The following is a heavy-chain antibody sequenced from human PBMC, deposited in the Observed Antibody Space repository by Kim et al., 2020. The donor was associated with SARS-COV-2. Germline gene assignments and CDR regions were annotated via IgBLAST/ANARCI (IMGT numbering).Heavy chain of an antibody. V-gene: IGHV4-39*01. CDR3: ARHVYYDFWSGEKNYFDY. J-gene: IGHJ4*02. Sequence: KSRVTISVDTSKNQFSLKLSSVTAADTAVYYCARHVYYDFWSGEKNYFDYWGQGTLVTVSS. D-gene: IGHD3-3*01.